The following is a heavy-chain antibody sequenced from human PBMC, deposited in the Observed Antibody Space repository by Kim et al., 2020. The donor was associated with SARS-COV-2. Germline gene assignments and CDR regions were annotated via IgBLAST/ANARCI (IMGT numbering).Heavy chain of an antibody. CDR1: GFTFRDYA. CDR3: AKAPSAGTALDY. V-gene: IGHV3-9*01. J-gene: IGHJ4*02. D-gene: IGHD1-7*01. Sequence: SLRLSCAASGFTFRDYAMHWVRQVPGKGLEWVSGISWNSGTIGYADSVKGRFTISRDNAKNSLYLQMNSLRSEDTAFYYCAKAPSAGTALDYWGQGT. CDR2: ISWNSGTI.